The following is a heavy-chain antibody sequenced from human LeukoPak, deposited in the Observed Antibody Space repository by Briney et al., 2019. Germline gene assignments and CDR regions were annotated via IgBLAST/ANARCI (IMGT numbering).Heavy chain of an antibody. J-gene: IGHJ3*01. CDR3: ATPSYSSSWGTIDV. Sequence: PGGSLRLSCAASGFTFSDYYMSWIRQAPGKGLEWVSYISSSGSTIYYADSVKGRFTISRDNAKNSLYLQMNSLRAEDTAVYYCATPSYSSSWGTIDVWGQGTMVTVSS. V-gene: IGHV3-11*04. CDR1: GFTFSDYY. D-gene: IGHD6-13*01. CDR2: ISSSGSTI.